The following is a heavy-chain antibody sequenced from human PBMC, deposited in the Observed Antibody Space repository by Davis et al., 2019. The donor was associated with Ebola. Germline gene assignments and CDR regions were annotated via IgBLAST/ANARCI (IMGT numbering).Heavy chain of an antibody. CDR3: VRGSDAYKTGY. CDR1: GVSISRYY. CDR2: ISNGGRT. V-gene: IGHV4-59*01. J-gene: IGHJ4*02. D-gene: IGHD5-24*01. Sequence: SETLSLTCTVSGVSISRYYWSWIRQSPGKGLEWIAFISNGGRTIYNPSLRGRVTISIDTSKNQFSLEVRSVTAADTAFYYCVRGSDAYKTGYWGQGTLVTVSS.